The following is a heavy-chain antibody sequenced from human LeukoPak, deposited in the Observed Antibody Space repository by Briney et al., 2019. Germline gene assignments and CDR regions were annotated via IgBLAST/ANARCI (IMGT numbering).Heavy chain of an antibody. J-gene: IGHJ4*02. V-gene: IGHV1-18*01. CDR3: ARDTMVRWSPRNDY. CDR2: ISAYNGNT. Sequence: ASVKVSCKASGGTFSSYGISWVRQAPGQGLEWMGWISAYNGNTNYAQKLQGRVTMTTDTSTSTAYMELRSLRSDDTAVYYCARDTMVRWSPRNDYWGQGTLVTVSS. CDR1: GGTFSSYG. D-gene: IGHD3-10*01.